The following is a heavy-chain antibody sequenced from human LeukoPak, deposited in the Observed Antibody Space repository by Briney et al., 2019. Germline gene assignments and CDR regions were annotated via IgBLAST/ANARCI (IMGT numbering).Heavy chain of an antibody. D-gene: IGHD2-15*01. J-gene: IGHJ5*02. CDR3: ARAAVAATNWNWFDP. CDR1: RGTFSSYA. V-gene: IGHV1-69*13. Sequence: ASVKVSCKASRGTFSSYALIWVRQAPGQGLEWMGGIIPTFGTAAYAQKFQGRVTISADESTSTAYMELSSLTSEDMAVYYCARAAVAATNWNWFDPWGQGTLVTVSS. CDR2: IIPTFGTA.